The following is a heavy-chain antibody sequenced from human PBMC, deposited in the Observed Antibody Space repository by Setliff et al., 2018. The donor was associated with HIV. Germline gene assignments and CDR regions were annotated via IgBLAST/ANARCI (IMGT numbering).Heavy chain of an antibody. CDR1: NYTFTNYA. CDR2: ISAYDGDT. CDR3: ARVGPSAVPFPTVY. V-gene: IGHV1-18*01. J-gene: IGHJ4*02. Sequence: ASVKVSCKASNYTFTNYAITWARQAPGQRPEWMGWISAYDGDTKYAQKFHNRLSMTADTSTTTAYMDLRGLTSDDTGVYYCARVGPSAVPFPTVYWGQGTLVTVSS. D-gene: IGHD4-4*01.